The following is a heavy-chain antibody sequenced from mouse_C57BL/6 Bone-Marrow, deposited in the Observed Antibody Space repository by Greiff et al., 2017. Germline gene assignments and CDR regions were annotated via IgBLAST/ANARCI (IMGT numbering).Heavy chain of an antibody. J-gene: IGHJ4*01. CDR1: GFTFSDYY. Sequence: EVKVEESGGGLVQPGGSLKLSCAASGFTFSDYYMYWVRQTPEKRLEWVAYISNGGGSTYYPDTVKGRFTISRDNAKNTLYLQMSRLKSEDTAMYYCARHAMDYWGQGTSVTVSS. CDR3: ARHAMDY. CDR2: ISNGGGST. V-gene: IGHV5-12*01.